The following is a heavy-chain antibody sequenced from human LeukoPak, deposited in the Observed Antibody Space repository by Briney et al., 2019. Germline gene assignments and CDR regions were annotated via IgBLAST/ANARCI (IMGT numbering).Heavy chain of an antibody. CDR1: GYTFTGYY. J-gene: IGHJ4*02. V-gene: IGHV1-2*02. CDR3: AIGLSSGGSCYCLDY. D-gene: IGHD2-15*01. Sequence: ASVKVSCKASGYTFTGYYMHWVRQAPGQGLEWMGWINPNSGGTNYAQKFQGRVTMTRDTSISTAYMELSRLRSDDTAVYYCAIGLSSGGSCYCLDYWGQGTLVAVSS. CDR2: INPNSGGT.